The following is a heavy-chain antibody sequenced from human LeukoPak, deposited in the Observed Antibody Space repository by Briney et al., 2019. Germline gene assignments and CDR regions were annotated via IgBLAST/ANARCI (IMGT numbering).Heavy chain of an antibody. CDR2: VKQDGSEK. CDR3: ATGRAAHLSDF. D-gene: IGHD6-6*01. Sequence: GGSLRLSCAASGFTFSTHWMTWVRQAPGKGLEWVANVKQDGSEKYYVDSVKGRFTISRVNAKNSLYLQMNSLRAEDTAVYYCATGRAAHLSDFWGQGTLVTVSS. V-gene: IGHV3-7*01. CDR1: GFTFSTHW. J-gene: IGHJ4*02.